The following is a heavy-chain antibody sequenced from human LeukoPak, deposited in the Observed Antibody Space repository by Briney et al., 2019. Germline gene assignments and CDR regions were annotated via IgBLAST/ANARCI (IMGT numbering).Heavy chain of an antibody. CDR2: ISGSGGST. CDR1: GFTFSSYA. V-gene: IGHV3-23*01. D-gene: IGHD4-17*01. Sequence: GGSLRLSCAAPGFTFSSYAMSWVRQAPGKGLEWVSAISGSGGSTYYADSVKGRFTISRDNSKNTLYVQMNSLRAEDTAVYYCAKSFYGDYARALDYWGQGTLVTVSS. J-gene: IGHJ4*02. CDR3: AKSFYGDYARALDY.